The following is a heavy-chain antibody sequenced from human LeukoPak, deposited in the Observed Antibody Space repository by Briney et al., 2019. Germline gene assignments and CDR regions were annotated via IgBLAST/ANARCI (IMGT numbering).Heavy chain of an antibody. V-gene: IGHV3-30-3*01. D-gene: IGHD2-2*01. CDR1: GFTFSSYA. CDR3: ARDFGASTSCYRCDAFDI. CDR2: ISYDGSNK. Sequence: GGSLRLSCAASGFTFSSYAMHWVRQAPGKGLEWVAVISYDGSNKYYADSVKGRFTISRDNSKNTLYLQMNSLRAEDTAVYYCARDFGASTSCYRCDAFDIWGQGTMVTVSS. J-gene: IGHJ3*02.